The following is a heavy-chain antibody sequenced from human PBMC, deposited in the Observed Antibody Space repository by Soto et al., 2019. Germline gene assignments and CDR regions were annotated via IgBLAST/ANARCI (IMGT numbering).Heavy chain of an antibody. CDR2: INSDGSST. Sequence: LRLSCAASGFTFSSYWMHWVRQAPGKGLVWVSRINSDGSSTSYADSAKGRFTISRDNAKNTLYLQMNSLRAEDTAVYYCAAAAGTSDWFDPWGQGTLVPVSS. D-gene: IGHD6-13*01. CDR3: AAAAGTSDWFDP. V-gene: IGHV3-74*01. J-gene: IGHJ5*02. CDR1: GFTFSSYW.